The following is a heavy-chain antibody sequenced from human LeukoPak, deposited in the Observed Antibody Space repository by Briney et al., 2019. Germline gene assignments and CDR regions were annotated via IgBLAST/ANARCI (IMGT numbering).Heavy chain of an antibody. CDR1: GFTFSSYA. CDR2: ISYDGSNK. J-gene: IGHJ4*02. V-gene: IGHV3-30-3*01. Sequence: GGSLRLSCAASGFTFSSYAMHWVRRAPGKGLEWVAVISYDGSNKYYADSVKGRFTISRDNSKNTLYLQMNSLRAEDTAVYYCARAFLTVTTYYFDYWGQGTLVTVSS. CDR3: ARAFLTVTTYYFDY. D-gene: IGHD4-17*01.